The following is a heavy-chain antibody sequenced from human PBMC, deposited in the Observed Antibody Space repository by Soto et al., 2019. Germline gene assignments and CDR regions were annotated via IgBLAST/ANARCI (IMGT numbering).Heavy chain of an antibody. D-gene: IGHD1-26*01. J-gene: IGHJ4*02. Sequence: PGGSLRLSCAASGFTFNNYHMTWVRQAPGKGLEWVSSIDASGRATYYTDSVKGRFTVSRDNSKNTLYLQMNSLRADDTAVYFCAGLVPQSDYWGQGTLVTVSS. CDR2: IDASGRAT. CDR1: GFTFNNYH. CDR3: AGLVPQSDY. V-gene: IGHV3-23*01.